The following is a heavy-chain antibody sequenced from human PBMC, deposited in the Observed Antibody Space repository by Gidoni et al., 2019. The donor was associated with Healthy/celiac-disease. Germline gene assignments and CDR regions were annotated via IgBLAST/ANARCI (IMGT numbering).Heavy chain of an antibody. CDR2: ISSSSSYI. CDR3: AREGWDIVVVPAANFDY. V-gene: IGHV3-21*01. CDR1: GFTFSSYS. Sequence: EVQLVESGGGLVKPGGSLRLSCAASGFTFSSYSMNWVRQAPGKGLEWVSSISSSSSYIYDADSVKGRFTISRDNAKNSLYLQMNSLRAEDTAVYYCAREGWDIVVVPAANFDYWGQGTLVTVSS. D-gene: IGHD2-2*01. J-gene: IGHJ4*02.